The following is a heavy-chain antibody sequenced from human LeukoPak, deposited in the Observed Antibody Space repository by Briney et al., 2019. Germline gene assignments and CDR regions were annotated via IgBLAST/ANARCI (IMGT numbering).Heavy chain of an antibody. CDR1: GGSISSGTYY. J-gene: IGHJ4*02. CDR3: ARGNDY. CDR2: IYYSGSS. V-gene: IGHV4-61*01. Sequence: NPSETLSLTCTVSGGSISSGTYYWSWIRQPPGKGLEWIGYIYYSGSSNYNPSLKSRVTISVDTSKNQVSLKLSSVTAADTAVYYCARGNDYWGQGTLVTVSS.